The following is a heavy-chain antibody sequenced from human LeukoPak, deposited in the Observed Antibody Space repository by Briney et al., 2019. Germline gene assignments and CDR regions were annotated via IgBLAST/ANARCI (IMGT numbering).Heavy chain of an antibody. D-gene: IGHD3-10*01. CDR2: IYYSGST. CDR1: GGSIRNYY. CDR3: ARAKIWFGERGAFDI. J-gene: IGHJ3*02. Sequence: ETSETLSLTCTVSGGSIRNYYWGWIRQPPGKGLEWIGSIYYSGSTYYNPSLKSRVTISVDTSKNQFSLKLSSVTAADTAVYYCARAKIWFGERGAFDIWGQGTMVTVSS. V-gene: IGHV4-39*01.